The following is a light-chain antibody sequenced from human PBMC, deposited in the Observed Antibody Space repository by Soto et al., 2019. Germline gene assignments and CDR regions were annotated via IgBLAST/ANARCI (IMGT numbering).Light chain of an antibody. Sequence: QSVLTQPASVSGSPGQSITISCTGTSSDIGKYNLVSWYQHHPGKAPKLIISDVTQRPSGASNRFSGSKSGNTASLTIFGLQPADEADYYCSSYAGSTTFYVFGTGTKGTVL. CDR3: SSYAGSTTFYV. CDR1: SSDIGKYNL. J-gene: IGLJ1*01. V-gene: IGLV2-23*02. CDR2: DVT.